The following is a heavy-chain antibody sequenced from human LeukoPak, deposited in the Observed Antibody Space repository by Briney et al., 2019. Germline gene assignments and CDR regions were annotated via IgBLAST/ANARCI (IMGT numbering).Heavy chain of an antibody. V-gene: IGHV4-59*01. CDR3: ARVEYGDYGWFDP. CDR1: GGSINIYY. CDR2: ISDSGST. J-gene: IGHJ5*02. D-gene: IGHD4-17*01. Sequence: SETLSLTCTVSGGSINIYYWTWIRQPPGKGLEWIGYISDSGSTNYNPSLKSRVTISLDTSRNQFSLKLISLTAAGTAAYYCARVEYGDYGWFDPWGQGTLVTVSS.